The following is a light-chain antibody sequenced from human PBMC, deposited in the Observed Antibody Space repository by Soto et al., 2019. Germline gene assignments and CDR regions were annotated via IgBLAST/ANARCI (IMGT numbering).Light chain of an antibody. V-gene: IGLV2-14*03. CDR1: RSDIGAYNF. CDR3: TSWSTSTTMI. CDR2: DVN. Sequence: QLVLTQPASVSGSPGQSITISCTGTRSDIGAYNFVSWYQQHPGEVPKLILYDVNVRPSGVSNRFSGSKSVNTASLTISGLQAEDEADYYCTSWSTSTTMIFGGGTKRTVL. J-gene: IGLJ2*01.